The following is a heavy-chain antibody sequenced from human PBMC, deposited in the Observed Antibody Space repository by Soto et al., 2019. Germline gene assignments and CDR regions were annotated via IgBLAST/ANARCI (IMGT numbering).Heavy chain of an antibody. D-gene: IGHD1-26*01. CDR2: IRVYNGDT. J-gene: IGHJ4*02. V-gene: IGHV1-18*01. CDR3: ARGDRSPNY. Sequence: SVKVSCKSSGYDFTNYGIPWVRQAPGQGLDWVEWIRVYNGDTKYAQKFQGRVTLTTDTSTTTAYMELRSLRSDDTAVYYCARGDRSPNYWGQGTLVTVSS. CDR1: GYDFTNYG.